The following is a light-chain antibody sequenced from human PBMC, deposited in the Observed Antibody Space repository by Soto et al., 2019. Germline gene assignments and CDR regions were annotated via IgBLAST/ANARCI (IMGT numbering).Light chain of an antibody. Sequence: SYELTRPPSVSVSPGQTASITCSGDKLGDKYACWYQQKPGQSPVLVIYQDSKRPSGIPERFSGSNSGNTATLTISGTQAMDEADYYCQAWDSSTNVFGTGTKVTVL. CDR2: QDS. CDR1: KLGDKY. V-gene: IGLV3-1*01. CDR3: QAWDSSTNV. J-gene: IGLJ1*01.